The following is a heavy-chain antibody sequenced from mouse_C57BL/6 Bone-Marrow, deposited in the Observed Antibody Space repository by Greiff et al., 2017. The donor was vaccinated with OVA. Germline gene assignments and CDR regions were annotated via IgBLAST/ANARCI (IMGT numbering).Heavy chain of an antibody. J-gene: IGHJ4*01. D-gene: IGHD1-1*01. CDR2: IHPNSGST. CDR1: GYTFTSYW. V-gene: IGHV1-64*01. CDR3: AYGSSFYAMDY. Sequence: QVQLQQSGAELVKPGASVKLSCKASGYTFTSYWMHWVKQRPGQGLEWIGMIHPNSGSTNYNEKFKSKATLTVDKSSSPAYMQLSSLTSEDSAVYYCAYGSSFYAMDYWGQGTSVTVSS.